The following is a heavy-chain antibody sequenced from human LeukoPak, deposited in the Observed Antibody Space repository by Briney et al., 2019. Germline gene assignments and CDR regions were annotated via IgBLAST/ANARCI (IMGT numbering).Heavy chain of an antibody. V-gene: IGHV3-23*01. CDR2: ISGSGGST. CDR3: ARGSIRAFDY. CDR1: GFTFSSYA. J-gene: IGHJ4*02. Sequence: GGSLRLSCAASGFTFSSYAMSWVRQAPGKGLEWVSAISGSGGSTYYADSVKGRFTISRDNSKNTLYLQMNSLRAEGTAMYYCARGSIRAFDYWGQGTLVTVSS.